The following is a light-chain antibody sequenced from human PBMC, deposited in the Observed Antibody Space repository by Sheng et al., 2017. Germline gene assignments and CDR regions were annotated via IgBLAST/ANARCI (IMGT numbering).Light chain of an antibody. V-gene: IGKV1-39*01. CDR1: QSISSY. Sequence: DIQMTQSPSSLSASVGDRVTITCRASQSISSYLNWYQQKPGKAPKVLIYAVSSLQSGVPSRFSGSGSGTDFTLTISSLQPEDFATYFCQQGYSTPLTFGGGTKVDIK. CDR2: AVS. CDR3: QQGYSTPLT. J-gene: IGKJ4*01.